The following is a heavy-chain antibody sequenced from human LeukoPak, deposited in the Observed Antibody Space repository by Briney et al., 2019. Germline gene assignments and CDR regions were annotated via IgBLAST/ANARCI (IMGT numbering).Heavy chain of an antibody. D-gene: IGHD6-13*01. CDR3: ARAPYSSSWYFSRYYYGMDV. V-gene: IGHV1-69*13. CDR1: GYTFTSCY. J-gene: IGHJ6*02. Sequence: ASVKVSCKASGYTFTSCYMHWVRQAPGQGLEWMGGIIPIFGTANYAQKFQGRVTITADESTSTAYMELSSLRSEDTAVYYCARAPYSSSWYFSRYYYGMDVWGQGTTVTVSS. CDR2: IIPIFGTA.